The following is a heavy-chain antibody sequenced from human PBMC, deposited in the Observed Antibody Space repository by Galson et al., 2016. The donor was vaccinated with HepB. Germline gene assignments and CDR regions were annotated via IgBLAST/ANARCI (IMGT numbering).Heavy chain of an antibody. J-gene: IGHJ6*02. CDR3: ARGRGVDV. Sequence: SLRLSCAASGFIFTKYWMAWVRQAPGKGLEWVANIKQDGSEKYYVDSVKGRFTISRDNAKNSLYLQMNSLRGEDTAVYYCARGRGVDVWGQGTTVTVSS. CDR2: IKQDGSEK. CDR1: GFIFTKYW. V-gene: IGHV3-7*03.